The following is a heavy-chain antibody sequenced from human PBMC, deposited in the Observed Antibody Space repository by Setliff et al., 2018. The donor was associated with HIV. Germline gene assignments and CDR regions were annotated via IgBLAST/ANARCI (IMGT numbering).Heavy chain of an antibody. CDR2: IIPNRGGT. CDR3: ARDPELKQWLVRSPSFYFDY. Sequence: ASVKVSCKASGYVFSDYQIHWVRQAPGQGLEYMGYIIPNRGGTMFARKFQDRVTMTRDTSISTVYLELSRLTSDDTAVYFCARDPELKQWLVRSPSFYFDYWGQGTLVTVSS. J-gene: IGHJ4*02. CDR1: GYVFSDYQ. D-gene: IGHD6-19*01. V-gene: IGHV1-2*02.